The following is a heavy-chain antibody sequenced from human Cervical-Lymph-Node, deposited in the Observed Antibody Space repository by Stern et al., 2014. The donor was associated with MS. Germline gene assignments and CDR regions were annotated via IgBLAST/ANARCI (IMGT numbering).Heavy chain of an antibody. V-gene: IGHV1-69*08. J-gene: IGHJ3*01. CDR3: ARDGLVDTTIRGAFDL. Sequence: QVQLEQSGAELKKPASTVKVSCKASGGTFSTDTISWVRMAHAQGPELMGRIIPILGTANCVEEFQGRVTITADTSTSTAYMELSSLRFEDTAVYFCARDGLVDTTIRGAFDLWGQGTMVTVSS. D-gene: IGHD5-18*01. CDR2: IIPILGTA. CDR1: GGTFSTDT.